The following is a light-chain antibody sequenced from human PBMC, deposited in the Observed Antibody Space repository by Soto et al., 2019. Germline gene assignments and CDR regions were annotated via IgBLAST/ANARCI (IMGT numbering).Light chain of an antibody. V-gene: IGKV4-1*01. CDR1: QSVLYSSNNKNY. CDR2: WAS. CDR3: QHYYSSPFT. Sequence: DIVMTQSPDSLAVSLGERATINCKSSQSVLYSSNNKNYLTWYQQKPGQSPKLLISWASTRESGVPDRFSGSGSGTDFTLTISSLQDEDVAVYYCQHYYSSPFTLGPGTKVDIK. J-gene: IGKJ3*01.